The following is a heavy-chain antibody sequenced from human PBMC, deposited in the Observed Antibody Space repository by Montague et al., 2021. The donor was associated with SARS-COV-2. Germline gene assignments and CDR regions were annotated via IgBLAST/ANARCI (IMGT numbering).Heavy chain of an antibody. CDR3: VRHPQYDCWNGPPDF. CDR1: GVSVTDYY. J-gene: IGHJ4*02. D-gene: IGHD3/OR15-3a*01. V-gene: IGHV4-59*08. Sequence: SETLSLTCTVSGVSVTDYYWSWIRQPPGKGLEWVGDVLYNKGTNYNPSLKSRVAISVDTSKNKFSLRLTSVTAADTAFYYCVRHPQYDCWNGPPDFWGQGTLVTVSS. CDR2: VLYNKGT.